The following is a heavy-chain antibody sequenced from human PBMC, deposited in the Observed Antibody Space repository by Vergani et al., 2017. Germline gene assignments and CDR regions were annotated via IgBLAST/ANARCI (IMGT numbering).Heavy chain of an antibody. J-gene: IGHJ5*02. D-gene: IGHD4-23*01. CDR1: GGSISSGSYY. V-gene: IGHV4-39*01. CDR2: IYHSGST. CDR3: ARHGNPPSNLAAPLAT. Sequence: QVQLQESGPGLVRPSQTLSLTCTVSGGSISSGSYYWGWIRQPPGKGLEWIGSIYHSGSTYYNPSLKSRVTISLDTSKNQFSLKVHSVTAADTAVYYCARHGNPPSNLAAPLATWGQGSLVTVSS.